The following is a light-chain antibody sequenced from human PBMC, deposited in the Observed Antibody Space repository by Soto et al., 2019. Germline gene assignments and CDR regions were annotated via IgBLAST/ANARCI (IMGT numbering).Light chain of an antibody. CDR2: GAS. Sequence: DIQMTQSPSSLSASVGDRVTITCRASQSINSYLNWYQQKPGKAPKLLIYGASSLQGGVPSRFSGSGSGTDFTLTISSLQPEDFTTYYCQQSYSTPYTFGQGTKLEIK. CDR1: QSINSY. V-gene: IGKV1-39*01. CDR3: QQSYSTPYT. J-gene: IGKJ2*01.